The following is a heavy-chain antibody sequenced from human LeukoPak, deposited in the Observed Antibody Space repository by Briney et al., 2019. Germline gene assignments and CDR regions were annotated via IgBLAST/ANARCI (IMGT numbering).Heavy chain of an antibody. Sequence: SETLSLTCTVSGGSISSYYWSWLRQPPGKGLEWIGYIYYSGSTNYNPSLKSRVTISVDTSKNQFSLKLSPVTAADTAAYYCARADGYYYMDAFDIWGQGTMVTVSS. V-gene: IGHV4-59*01. CDR3: ARADGYYYMDAFDI. J-gene: IGHJ3*02. CDR1: GGSISSYY. D-gene: IGHD5-24*01. CDR2: IYYSGST.